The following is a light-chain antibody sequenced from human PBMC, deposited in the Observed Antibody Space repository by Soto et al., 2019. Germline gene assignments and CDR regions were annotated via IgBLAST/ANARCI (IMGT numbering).Light chain of an antibody. J-gene: IGKJ1*01. CDR3: QQYNNWPPT. Sequence: EIVMTQSPATLSVSPGERATLFCRASQSVSSNLAWYQRKPGQVPRLLFSGASTRAIGVPARFSGSGSGTEFTLTISSLQSEDFAASYCQQYNNWPPTFGQGTKV. V-gene: IGKV3-15*01. CDR2: GAS. CDR1: QSVSSN.